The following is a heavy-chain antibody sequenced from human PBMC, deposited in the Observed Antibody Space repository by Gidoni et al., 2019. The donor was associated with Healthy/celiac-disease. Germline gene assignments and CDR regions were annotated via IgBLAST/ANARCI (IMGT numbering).Heavy chain of an antibody. CDR1: GFTFDDYA. CDR3: AKDVYYDYTKYYFDY. Sequence: EVQLVESGGGLVQPGRSLRLSCAASGFTFDDYAMHWVRQAPGKGLEWVSGISWNSGSIGYADSVKGRFTISRDNAKNSLYLQMNSLRAEDTALYYCAKDVYYDYTKYYFDYWGQGTLVTVSS. V-gene: IGHV3-9*01. D-gene: IGHD3-22*01. J-gene: IGHJ4*02. CDR2: ISWNSGSI.